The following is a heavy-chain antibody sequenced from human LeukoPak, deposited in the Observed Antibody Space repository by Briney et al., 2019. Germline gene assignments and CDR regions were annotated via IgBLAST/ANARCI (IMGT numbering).Heavy chain of an antibody. J-gene: IGHJ6*02. D-gene: IGHD6-13*01. CDR3: ARQSGYSSSWTYYYYGMDV. Sequence: ASVKVSCKASGGTFSSYAISWVRQAPGQGLEWMGGIIPIFGTANYAQKFQGRVTITADKSTSTAYMELSSLRSEDTAVYYCARQSGYSSSWTYYYYGMDVWGQGTTVTVSS. CDR1: GGTFSSYA. V-gene: IGHV1-69*06. CDR2: IIPIFGTA.